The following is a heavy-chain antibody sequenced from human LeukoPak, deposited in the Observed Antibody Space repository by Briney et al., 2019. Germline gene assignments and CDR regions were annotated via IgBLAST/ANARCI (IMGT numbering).Heavy chain of an antibody. CDR2: ISGSCGSA. J-gene: IGHJ4*02. CDR3: ARDLGADYGEILDY. D-gene: IGHD4-17*01. V-gene: IGHV3-23*01. Sequence: GGSLRLSCTASGFTFKSHAITWVRQAPGKGLERVSSISGSCGSAYYADSAKGRFPATRDNSRNTVYLQINSLRVENTDIYSCARDLGADYGEILDYWGQGTLVTVSS. CDR1: GFTFKSHA.